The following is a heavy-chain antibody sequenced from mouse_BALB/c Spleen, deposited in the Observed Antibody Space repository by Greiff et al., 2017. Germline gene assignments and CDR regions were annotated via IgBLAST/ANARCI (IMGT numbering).Heavy chain of an antibody. D-gene: IGHD1-1*01. CDR1: GYSITSDYA. Sequence: EVKLMESGPGLVKPSQSLSLTCTVTGYSITSDYAWNWIRQFPGNKLEWMGYISYSGSTSYNPSLKSRISITRDTSKNQFFLQLNSVTTEDTATYYCARGDYYGSSYDYAMDYWGQGTSVTVSS. CDR2: ISYSGST. V-gene: IGHV3-2*02. J-gene: IGHJ4*01. CDR3: ARGDYYGSSYDYAMDY.